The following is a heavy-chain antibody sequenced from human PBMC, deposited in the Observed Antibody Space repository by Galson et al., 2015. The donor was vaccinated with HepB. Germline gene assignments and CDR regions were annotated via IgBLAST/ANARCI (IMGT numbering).Heavy chain of an antibody. J-gene: IGHJ2*01. CDR3: AGQYNFLTGDSSGWYFDL. CDR1: GGTFGNFA. Sequence: SVKVSCKASGGTFGNFALSWVRQAPGQGPEWMGGIIPAFGTTDYAPKFQHRLTITADGSTDTAFMELNSLISDDTALYFCAGQYNFLTGDSSGWYFDLWGRGTPVSVS. D-gene: IGHD2-21*02. V-gene: IGHV1-69*13. CDR2: IIPAFGTT.